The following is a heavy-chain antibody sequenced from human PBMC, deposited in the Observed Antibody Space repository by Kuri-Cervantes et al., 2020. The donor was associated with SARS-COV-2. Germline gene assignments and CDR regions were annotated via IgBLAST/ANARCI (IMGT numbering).Heavy chain of an antibody. J-gene: IGHJ3*02. Sequence: ASVKVSCKASGGTFSSYAISWVRQAPGQGLEWMGIINPTSGDTISAQKFQGRVTMTRDTSTSTVYMDLSSLRSEDTAVYYCARDRGSGYDAFDIWGQGTMVTVSS. D-gene: IGHD1-26*01. CDR2: INPTSGDT. CDR3: ARDRGSGYDAFDI. V-gene: IGHV1-46*03. CDR1: GGTFSSYA.